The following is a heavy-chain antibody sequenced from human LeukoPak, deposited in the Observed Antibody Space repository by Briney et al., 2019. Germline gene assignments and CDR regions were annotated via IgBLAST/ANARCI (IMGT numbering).Heavy chain of an antibody. D-gene: IGHD3-22*01. J-gene: IGHJ4*02. CDR3: AKGYYYDSSGYYTNYFDY. V-gene: IGHV3-23*01. Sequence: PGGSLRLSCAASGFTFSSYAMSWVRQAPGKGLEWVSLISGSGVSTYYAESVKGRFTVSRDSSKNMLYLQMNSLRAEDTAVYYCAKGYYYDSSGYYTNYFDYWGQGTLVTVSS. CDR2: ISGSGVST. CDR1: GFTFSSYA.